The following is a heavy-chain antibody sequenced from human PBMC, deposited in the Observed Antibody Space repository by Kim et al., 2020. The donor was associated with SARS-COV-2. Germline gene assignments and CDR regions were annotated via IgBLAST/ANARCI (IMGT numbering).Heavy chain of an antibody. D-gene: IGHD3-3*01. J-gene: IGHJ6*02. CDR1: GFSFSNYW. Sequence: GGSLRLSCAASGFSFSNYWMSWVRQAPGKGLEWVANIKEDGSAKYYVDSVKGRFTISRDNAKNSLYLQMDSLRAEDTAVYYCARHPRMITILVVPDVWGQGTTVTVSS. V-gene: IGHV3-7*03. CDR3: ARHPRMITILVVPDV. CDR2: IKEDGSAK.